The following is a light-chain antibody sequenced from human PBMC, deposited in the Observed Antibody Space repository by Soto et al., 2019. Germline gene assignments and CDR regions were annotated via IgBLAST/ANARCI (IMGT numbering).Light chain of an antibody. V-gene: IGKV1-9*01. CDR3: QQLNSYTLT. Sequence: DIQLTQFPSFRFASVGDRVTITCRASQGISSYLAWYQQKPGKAPKLLIYAASTLQSGVPSRFSGSGSGTEFTITISSLKPEDCATYHCQQLNSYTLTFGGGTKVDNK. J-gene: IGKJ4*01. CDR2: AAS. CDR1: QGISSY.